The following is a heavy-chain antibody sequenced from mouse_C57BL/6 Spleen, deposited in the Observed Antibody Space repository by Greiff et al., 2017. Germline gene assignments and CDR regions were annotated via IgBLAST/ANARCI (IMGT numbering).Heavy chain of an antibody. Sequence: VQLQQSGAELVRPGTSVKVSCKASGYAFTNYLIEWVKQRPGQGLEWIGVINPGSGGTNYNEKFKGKATLTADKSSSTAYMQLSSLTSEDSAVYFCARRSGTGYYYAMDYWGQGTSVTVSS. CDR1: GYAFTNYL. J-gene: IGHJ4*01. V-gene: IGHV1-54*01. CDR3: ARRSGTGYYYAMDY. CDR2: INPGSGGT. D-gene: IGHD3-3*01.